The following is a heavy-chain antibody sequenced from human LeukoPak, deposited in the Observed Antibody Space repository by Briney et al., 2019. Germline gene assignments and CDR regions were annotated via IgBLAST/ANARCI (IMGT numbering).Heavy chain of an antibody. CDR1: GGSISSYF. Sequence: SETLSLTCSVSGGSISSYFLSWIRQPAGKGLEWIGRIHSGTTTYNPSLKSRVTMSLDTSKNQVSLTLRSVTASDTALYYCTRDSGTTGEVKFDPWGQGTLVTVSS. J-gene: IGHJ5*02. CDR3: TRDSGTTGEVKFDP. V-gene: IGHV4-4*07. D-gene: IGHD4-17*01. CDR2: IHSGTT.